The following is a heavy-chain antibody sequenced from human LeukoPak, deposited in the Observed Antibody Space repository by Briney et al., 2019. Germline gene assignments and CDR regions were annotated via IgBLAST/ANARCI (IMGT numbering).Heavy chain of an antibody. D-gene: IGHD6-13*01. CDR3: ASSSIAAAGRKRGSFDY. Sequence: ASVKVSCKASGYTFTGYYVHWVRQAPGQGLEWMGWINPNSGGTNYAQKFQGRVTMTRDTSISTAYMELSRLRSDDTAVYYCASSSIAAAGRKRGSFDYWGQGTLVTVSS. J-gene: IGHJ4*02. CDR2: INPNSGGT. CDR1: GYTFTGYY. V-gene: IGHV1-2*02.